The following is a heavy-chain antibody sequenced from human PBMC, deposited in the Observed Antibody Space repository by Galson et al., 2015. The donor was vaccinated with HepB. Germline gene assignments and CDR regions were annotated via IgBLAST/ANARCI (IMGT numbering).Heavy chain of an antibody. Sequence: SLRLSCAASRFTFSTYWMHWVRQAPGKGLEWVASMKPDGTVQVYVDSVKGRFTISRDNAKNSLSLQMNSLRVEDTAVYYCARDRDGGWSYDCWGQGTLVTVSS. CDR1: RFTFSTYW. CDR3: ARDRDGGWSYDC. D-gene: IGHD6-19*01. CDR2: MKPDGTVQ. V-gene: IGHV3-7*03. J-gene: IGHJ4*02.